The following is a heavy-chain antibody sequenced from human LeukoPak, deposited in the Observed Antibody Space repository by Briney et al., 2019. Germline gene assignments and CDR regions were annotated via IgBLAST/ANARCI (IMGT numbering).Heavy chain of an antibody. Sequence: ASVKVSCKASGYTFTGYYTHWVRQAPGQGLEWMGWINPNSGGTNYAQKFQGRVTMTRDTSISTAYMELSRLSSDDTAVYYCAAGTTGTTWIDYWGQGTLVTVSS. J-gene: IGHJ4*02. CDR1: GYTFTGYY. CDR3: AAGTTGTTWIDY. V-gene: IGHV1-2*02. D-gene: IGHD1-1*01. CDR2: INPNSGGT.